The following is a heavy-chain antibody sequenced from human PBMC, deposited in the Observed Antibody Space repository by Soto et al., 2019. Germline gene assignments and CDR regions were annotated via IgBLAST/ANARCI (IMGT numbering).Heavy chain of an antibody. Sequence: GDPVPPGESLKISCAASGFTFSDYYMSWIRQAPGKGLEWVSYISSSSSYTNYADSVKGRFTISRDNAKNSLYLQMNSLRAEDTAVYYCARHFKYYDPPLAFDIWGQGTMVTVSS. V-gene: IGHV3-11*06. J-gene: IGHJ3*02. CDR3: ARHFKYYDPPLAFDI. CDR2: ISSSSSYT. CDR1: GFTFSDYY. D-gene: IGHD3-3*01.